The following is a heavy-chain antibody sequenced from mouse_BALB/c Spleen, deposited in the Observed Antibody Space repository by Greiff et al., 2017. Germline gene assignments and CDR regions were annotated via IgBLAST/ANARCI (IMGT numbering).Heavy chain of an antibody. J-gene: IGHJ4*01. Sequence: VQLKQSGPELEKPGASVKIYCKASGYSFTGYNMNWVKQSNGKSLEWIGNIDPYYGGTSYNQKFKGKATLTVDKSSSTAYLQLSSLTSEDTAVYYCKAGLGLRGYAMDYWGQGTSVTVSS. D-gene: IGHD3-1*01. CDR1: GYSFTGYN. V-gene: IGHV1-39*01. CDR2: IDPYYGGT. CDR3: KAGLGLRGYAMDY.